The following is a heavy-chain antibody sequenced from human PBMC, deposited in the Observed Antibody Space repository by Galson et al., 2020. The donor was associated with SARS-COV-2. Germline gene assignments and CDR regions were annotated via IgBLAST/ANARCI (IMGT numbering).Heavy chain of an antibody. Sequence: GGSLRLSCAASGFTFSSYAMSWVRQAPGKGLEWVSAISGSGGSTYYADSVKGRFTISRDNSKNTLYLQMNSLRAEDTAVYYCAREIVVVTELWYFDLWGRGTLVTVSS. D-gene: IGHD2-21*02. CDR3: AREIVVVTELWYFDL. V-gene: IGHV3-23*01. CDR1: GFTFSSYA. J-gene: IGHJ2*01. CDR2: ISGSGGST.